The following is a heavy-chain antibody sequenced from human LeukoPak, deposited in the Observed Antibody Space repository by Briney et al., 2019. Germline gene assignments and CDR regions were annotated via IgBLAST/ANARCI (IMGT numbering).Heavy chain of an antibody. CDR2: IYYSGST. V-gene: IGHV4-31*01. D-gene: IGHD3-3*01. CDR3: ARDLDFWSGSPSS. CDR1: GGSISSGGYY. J-gene: IGHJ4*02. Sequence: SQTLSLTGTVSGGSISSGGYYWGWIHQQPGKGLEWIGYIYYSGSTYYNPSLKSLVTISVDTSKNQFSLKLSSVTAADTAVYYCARDLDFWSGSPSSWGQGTLVTVSS.